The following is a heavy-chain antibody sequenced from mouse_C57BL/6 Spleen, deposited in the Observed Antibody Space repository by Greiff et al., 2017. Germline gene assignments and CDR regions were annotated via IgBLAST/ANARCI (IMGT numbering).Heavy chain of an antibody. D-gene: IGHD3-2*02. CDR3: ALWSSGYAASDY. CDR1: GFNIKNTY. CDR2: IDPVSGDT. V-gene: IGHV14-3*01. Sequence: EVQVVESVAELARPGASVKLSCTASGFNIKNTYMHWVKQRPEQGLEWIGRIDPVSGDTKYAPKFQGKATITADTSSNTAYLELSSLTSEDTAVYYCALWSSGYAASDYWGQGTSVTVSS. J-gene: IGHJ4*01.